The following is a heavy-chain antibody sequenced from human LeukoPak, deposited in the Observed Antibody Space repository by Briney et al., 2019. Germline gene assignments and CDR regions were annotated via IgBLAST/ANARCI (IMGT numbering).Heavy chain of an antibody. CDR1: GFSLSTGGMG. D-gene: IGHD2-21*02. CDR3: SHRHNLGVTGPVVTFDS. CDR2: IFWDDNE. Sequence: VSGPTLVNPTQTLTLTRTFSGFSLSTGGMGVGWIRQPPGKALEWLAFIFWDDNEHYSPSLKNRLTITKDTSKNQVILTMTNMDPVDTATYYCSHRHNLGVTGPVVTFDSWGQGTLVTVSS. V-gene: IGHV2-5*02. J-gene: IGHJ5*01.